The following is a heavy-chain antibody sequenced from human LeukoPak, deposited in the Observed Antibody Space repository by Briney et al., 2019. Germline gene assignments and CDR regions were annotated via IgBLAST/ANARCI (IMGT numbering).Heavy chain of an antibody. CDR3: ASPGDYYDSSGYLRPLDY. Sequence: ASVKVSCKASGYTFTSYYMHWVRQAPGQGLEWRGWINPNSGGTNYAQKFQGRVTMTRDTSTSTVYMELSSLRSEDTAVYYCASPGDYYDSSGYLRPLDYWGQGTLVTVSS. D-gene: IGHD3-22*01. J-gene: IGHJ4*02. CDR1: GYTFTSYY. V-gene: IGHV1-2*02. CDR2: INPNSGGT.